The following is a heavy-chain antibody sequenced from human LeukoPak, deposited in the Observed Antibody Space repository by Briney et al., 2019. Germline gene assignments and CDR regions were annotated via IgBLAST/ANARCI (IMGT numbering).Heavy chain of an antibody. CDR1: GFIFSNYA. J-gene: IGHJ4*01. CDR2: ITGSGGNS. V-gene: IGHV3-23*01. Sequence: GGSLRLSCKASGFIFSNYAMSWVRQAPGKGLEWVSIITGSGGNSYYTDSVKGRFTLSRDNSKNTLFLQMNSLRAEDTAVYFCAKXSLWSXPFDYXXXGTLVTVFS. D-gene: IGHD3-3*01. CDR3: AKXSLWSXPFDY.